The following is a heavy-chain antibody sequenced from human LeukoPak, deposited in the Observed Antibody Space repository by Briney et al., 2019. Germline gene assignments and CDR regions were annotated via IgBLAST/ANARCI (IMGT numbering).Heavy chain of an antibody. CDR2: ISYDGSNK. V-gene: IGHV3-30*04. CDR3: ARGYCSSISCYVDY. D-gene: IGHD2-2*01. J-gene: IGHJ4*02. Sequence: GGSLRLSCAASGFIFSNYAIHWVRQAPGKGLEWVAVISYDGSNKYYADSVKGRFTISRDISKNTLYLQMNSLRAEDTAVYYCARGYCSSISCYVDYWGQGTLVTVSS. CDR1: GFIFSNYA.